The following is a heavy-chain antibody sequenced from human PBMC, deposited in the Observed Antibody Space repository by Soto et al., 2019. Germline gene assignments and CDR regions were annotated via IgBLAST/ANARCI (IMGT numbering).Heavy chain of an antibody. V-gene: IGHV3-66*01. CDR1: EFTVSSKH. D-gene: IGHD2-2*01. CDR2: IYSGGST. Sequence: GGSLRLSCAASEFTVSSKHMSWVRQAPGKGLEWVSVIYSGGSTYYADSVKGRFTISRDNSKNTLYLQMNSLRAEDTAVYYCARSPPGCSSPSCSYYMDVWGKGTTVTVSS. J-gene: IGHJ6*03. CDR3: ARSPPGCSSPSCSYYMDV.